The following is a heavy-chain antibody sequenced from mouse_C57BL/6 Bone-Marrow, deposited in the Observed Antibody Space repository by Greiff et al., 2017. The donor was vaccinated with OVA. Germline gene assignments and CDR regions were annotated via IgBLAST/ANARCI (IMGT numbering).Heavy chain of an antibody. CDR2: IYPRSGNT. D-gene: IGHD2-2*01. J-gene: IGHJ4*01. Sequence: VQLQQSGAELARPGASVKLSCKASGYTFTSYGISWVKQRTGQGLEWIGEIYPRSGNTYYNEKFKGKATLTADKSSSTAYMELRSLTSEDSAVYVCASLLLWLRRKGYYAMDYWGQGTSVTGSS. CDR3: ASLLLWLRRKGYYAMDY. V-gene: IGHV1-81*01. CDR1: GYTFTSYG.